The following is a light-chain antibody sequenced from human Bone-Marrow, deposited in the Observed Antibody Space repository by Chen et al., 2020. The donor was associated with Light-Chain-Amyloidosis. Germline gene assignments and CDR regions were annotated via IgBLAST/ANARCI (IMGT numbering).Light chain of an antibody. Sequence: AIRMTQSPSSFAESTGDRVTITCRASQGISSYLAWYQQKPGKAPKLLIYAASTLQSGFPSRFSGSVSGTDFTLTNSFLQSEDFATYYCQQYYSYPWTLGQGTKVEIK. J-gene: IGKJ1*01. CDR1: QGISSY. CDR3: QQYYSYPWT. V-gene: IGKV1-8*01. CDR2: AAS.